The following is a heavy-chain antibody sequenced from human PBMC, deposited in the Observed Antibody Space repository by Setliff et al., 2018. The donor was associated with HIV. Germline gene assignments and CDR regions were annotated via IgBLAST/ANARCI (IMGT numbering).Heavy chain of an antibody. J-gene: IGHJ4*02. CDR1: GYTFTTYS. D-gene: IGHD6-13*01. CDR3: ARARYGVAAVGY. Sequence: ASVKVSCKTSGYTFTTYSIHWVRQAPGQSLEWMGWINVGKGDTKYSQELQGRITLTTDTSANTAYMELSSLRSDDTAVYFCARARYGVAAVGYWGQGTPVTVSS. CDR2: INVGKGDT. V-gene: IGHV1-3*01.